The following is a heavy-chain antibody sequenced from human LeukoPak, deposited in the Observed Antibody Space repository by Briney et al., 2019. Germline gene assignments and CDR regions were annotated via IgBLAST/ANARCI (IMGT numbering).Heavy chain of an antibody. J-gene: IGHJ4*02. CDR3: ARSTGGEKQFDY. D-gene: IGHD4-17*01. V-gene: IGHV4-34*01. CDR1: GGSFSGYY. Sequence: SETLSLTCAVYGGSFSGYYGSWIRQPPGKGLEWIGEINHSGSTNYNPSLKSRVTISVDTSKNQFSLKLSSVTAADTAVYYCARSTGGEKQFDYWGQGTLVTVSS. CDR2: INHSGST.